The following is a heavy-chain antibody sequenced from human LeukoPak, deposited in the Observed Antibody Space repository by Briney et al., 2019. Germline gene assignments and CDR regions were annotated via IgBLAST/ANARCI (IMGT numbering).Heavy chain of an antibody. J-gene: IGHJ4*02. V-gene: IGHV1-46*01. CDR3: ARVSGSYYPLDY. CDR1: GYTFTSYY. CDR2: INPSGGST. D-gene: IGHD1-26*01. Sequence: ASVKVSCKASGYTFTSYYMHWVRQAPGQGLEWMGIINPSGGSTSYAQRFQGRVTMTRDTSTSTVYMELSSLRSEDTAVYYCARVSGSYYPLDYWGQGTLVTVSS.